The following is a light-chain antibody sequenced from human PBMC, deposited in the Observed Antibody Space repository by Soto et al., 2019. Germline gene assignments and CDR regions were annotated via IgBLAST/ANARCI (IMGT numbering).Light chain of an antibody. CDR2: GAS. CDR1: QNVDSNY. V-gene: IGKV3-11*01. Sequence: EIVLTQSPGTLSLSPGERATLSCRASQNVDSNYLAWYQQKPGQAPRLLIYGASNRATGIPARFSGSGSGTDFTLTISSLEPEDFAVYYCQQRSNWPPLITFGQGTRLEIK. CDR3: QQRSNWPPLIT. J-gene: IGKJ5*01.